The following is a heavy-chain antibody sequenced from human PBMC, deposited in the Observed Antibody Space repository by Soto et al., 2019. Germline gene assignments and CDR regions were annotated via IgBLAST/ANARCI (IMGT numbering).Heavy chain of an antibody. CDR3: ARHIVVVAAITAFDI. V-gene: IGHV4-39*01. CDR1: GGSISSSSYY. Sequence: SETLSLTCTVSGGSISSSSYYWGWIRQPPGKGLEWIGSIYYSGSTYYNPSLKSRVTISVDTSKNQFSLKLSSVTAADTAVYYCARHIVVVAAITAFDIWGQGTMVTVSS. J-gene: IGHJ3*02. CDR2: IYYSGST. D-gene: IGHD2-15*01.